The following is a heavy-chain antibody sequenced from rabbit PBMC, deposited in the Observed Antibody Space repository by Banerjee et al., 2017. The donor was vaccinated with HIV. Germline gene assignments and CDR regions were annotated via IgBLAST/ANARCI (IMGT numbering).Heavy chain of an antibody. CDR3: ARDLAGVIGWNFNL. Sequence: QEQLEESGGDMVKPGASLTLTCTASGFSFSSSYYMCWVRQAPGKGLEWIACIDAGSSGSTYYASWAKGRFTISKTSSTTVTLQMTSLTAADTATYFCARDLAGVIGWNFNLWGPGTLVTVS. J-gene: IGHJ4*01. V-gene: IGHV1S45*01. CDR2: IDAGSSGST. D-gene: IGHD4-1*01. CDR1: GFSFSSSYY.